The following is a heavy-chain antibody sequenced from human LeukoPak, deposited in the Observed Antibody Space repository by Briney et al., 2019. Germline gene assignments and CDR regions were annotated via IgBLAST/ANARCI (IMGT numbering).Heavy chain of an antibody. D-gene: IGHD6-13*01. J-gene: IGHJ3*02. V-gene: IGHV3-33*01. CDR3: ATLYIAAAGPRAQNAFDI. CDR1: GFTFSSYG. CDR2: IWYDGSNK. Sequence: GGSLRLSCAASGFTFSSYGMHWVRQAPGKGLEWVAVIWYDGSNKYYADSVKGRFTISRDNSKNTLYLQMNSLRAEDTAVYYCATLYIAAAGPRAQNAFDIWGQGTMVTVSS.